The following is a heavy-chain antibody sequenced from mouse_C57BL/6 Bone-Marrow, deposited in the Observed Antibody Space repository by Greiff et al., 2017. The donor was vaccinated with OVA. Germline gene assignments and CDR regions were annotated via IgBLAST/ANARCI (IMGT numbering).Heavy chain of an antibody. CDR1: GYTFTDYE. D-gene: IGHD2-3*01. CDR2: IDPETGGT. J-gene: IGHJ3*01. CDR3: TDDGYYAAWFAY. V-gene: IGHV1-15*01. Sequence: QVQLKQSGAELVRPGASVTLSCKASGYTFTDYEMHWVKQTPVHGLEWIGAIDPETGGTAYNQKFKGKAILTADKSSSTAYMELRSLTSEDSAVYYCTDDGYYAAWFAYWGQGTLVTVSA.